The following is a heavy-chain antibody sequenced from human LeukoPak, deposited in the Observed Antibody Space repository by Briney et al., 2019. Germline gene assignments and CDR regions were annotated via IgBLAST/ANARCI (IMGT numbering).Heavy chain of an antibody. CDR3: ARGITIFGVVDYFDY. CDR2: IITIFGTA. J-gene: IGHJ4*02. D-gene: IGHD3-3*01. Sequence: SVKVSCKASGGTFISYASSWVRQAPGQGGEWMGRIITIFGTANYAQKFQGRVTITTDESTSTAYMELISLRSEDTAVYYCARGITIFGVVDYFDYWGQGTLVTVSS. V-gene: IGHV1-69*05. CDR1: GGTFISYA.